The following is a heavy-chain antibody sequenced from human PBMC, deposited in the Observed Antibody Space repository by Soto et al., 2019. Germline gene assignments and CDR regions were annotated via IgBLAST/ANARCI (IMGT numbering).Heavy chain of an antibody. V-gene: IGHV4-31*03. CDR1: GGSISSGGYY. D-gene: IGHD3-22*01. CDR2: IYYSGST. Sequence: TLSLPCTVSGGSISSGGYYWSWIRQHPGKGLEWIGYIYYSGSTYYNPSLKSRVTISVDTSKNQFSLKLSSVTAADTAVYYCARMGDSSGILFDYWGQGTLVTVSS. J-gene: IGHJ4*02. CDR3: ARMGDSSGILFDY.